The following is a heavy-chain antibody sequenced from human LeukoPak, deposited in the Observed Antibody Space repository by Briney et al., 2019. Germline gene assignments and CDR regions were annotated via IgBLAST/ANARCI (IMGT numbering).Heavy chain of an antibody. Sequence: PSETLSLTCTVSGGSISSSSYYWGWIRQPPGKGLEWIGSIYYSGSTYYNPPLKSRVTISVDTSKNQFSLKLSSVTAADTAVYYCARAAFGYNWNDEGYYYYYMDVWGKGTTVTVSS. D-gene: IGHD1-20*01. V-gene: IGHV4-39*07. CDR1: GGSISSSSYY. CDR2: IYYSGST. J-gene: IGHJ6*03. CDR3: ARAAFGYNWNDEGYYYYYMDV.